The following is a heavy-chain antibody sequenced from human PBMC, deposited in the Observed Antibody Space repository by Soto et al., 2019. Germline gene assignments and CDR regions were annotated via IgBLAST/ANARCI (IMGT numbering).Heavy chain of an antibody. CDR3: AGSPEGSYALIEAVISTCGFS. V-gene: IGHV1-69*01. Sequence: QVRLVQSGTEVKKPGSSVKVSCQASGDTFSKYAISWVRQAPGQGLEWMGGIIPIFGAPNHAQKFQGRVTITADESTTTVSMELPGLTPEDRAVYSCAGSPEGSYALIEAVISTCGFSGAQGTLATVSS. J-gene: IGHJ4*02. D-gene: IGHD3-22*01. CDR1: GDTFSKYA. CDR2: IIPIFGAP.